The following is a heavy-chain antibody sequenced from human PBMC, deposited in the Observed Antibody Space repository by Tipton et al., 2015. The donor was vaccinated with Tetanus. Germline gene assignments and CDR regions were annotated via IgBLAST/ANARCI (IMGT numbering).Heavy chain of an antibody. CDR2: ISYDGSNK. Sequence: QVQLVQSGGGVVQPGRSLRLSCAASGFTFSSYGMHWVRQAPGKGLEWVAVISYDGSNKYYADSVKGRFTISRDNSKNTLYLQMNSLRAEDTAVYYCAKDLGYGDYVFDYWGQGTLVTVSS. D-gene: IGHD4-17*01. CDR1: GFTFSSYG. CDR3: AKDLGYGDYVFDY. J-gene: IGHJ4*02. V-gene: IGHV3-30*18.